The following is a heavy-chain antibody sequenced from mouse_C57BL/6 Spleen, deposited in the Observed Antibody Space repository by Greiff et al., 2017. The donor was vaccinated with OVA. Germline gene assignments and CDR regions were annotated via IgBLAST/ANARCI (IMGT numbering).Heavy chain of an antibody. V-gene: IGHV7-3*01. Sequence: EVQLVESGGGLVQPGGSLSLSCAASGFTFTDYYMSWVRQPPGKALEWLGFIRNKANGYTTEYSASVKGRFTNSRDKSQIFLYLQMKSLRTEDSATDYCARYWRLRRIFDYWGQGTTLSVSS. CDR1: GFTFTDYY. CDR2: IRNKANGYTT. CDR3: ARYWRLRRIFDY. D-gene: IGHD2-2*01. J-gene: IGHJ2*01.